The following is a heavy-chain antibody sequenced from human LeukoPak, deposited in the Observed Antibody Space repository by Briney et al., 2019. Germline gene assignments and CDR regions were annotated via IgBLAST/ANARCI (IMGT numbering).Heavy chain of an antibody. CDR3: TTEGATPIDY. Sequence: GGSLRLSCAASGFTFSNAWMSWVRQAPGKGLEWVGRIKSKTGGGTTDYAAPVKGRFTISRDDSKNTLYLQMNSLKTEDTAVYYCTTEGATPIDYWGQGTLVTVSS. CDR1: GFTFSNAW. J-gene: IGHJ4*02. V-gene: IGHV3-15*01. D-gene: IGHD1-26*01. CDR2: IKSKTGGGTT.